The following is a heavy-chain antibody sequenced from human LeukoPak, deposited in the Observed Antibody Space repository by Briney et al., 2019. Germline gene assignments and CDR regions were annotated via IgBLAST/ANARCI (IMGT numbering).Heavy chain of an antibody. CDR2: ITSSGGSTI. Sequence: GGSLRLSCAASTFTFSSYEMNWVRQAPGKGREWVSYITSSGGSTIYYADSVKGRFTIDRDNDKNSLYLQKNSLRAEDTAVYYGERGGYCSGTTCYSLNAFDIWGQGTMVTVSS. CDR3: ERGGYCSGTTCYSLNAFDI. V-gene: IGHV3-48*03. CDR1: TFTFSSYE. D-gene: IGHD2-2*03. J-gene: IGHJ3*02.